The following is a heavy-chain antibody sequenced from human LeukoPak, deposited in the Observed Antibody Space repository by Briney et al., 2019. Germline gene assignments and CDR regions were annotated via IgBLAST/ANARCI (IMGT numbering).Heavy chain of an antibody. CDR1: GYSFTSYW. J-gene: IGHJ4*02. V-gene: IGHV5-51*01. CDR3: ARHYCSSTSCYTGPDY. Sequence: GESLKISCKGSGYSFTSYWIGWVRQMPGKGLEWMGIIYPGDSDTRYSPSFQGQVTISADKSISTAYLQWSGLKASDTAMYYCARHYCSSTSCYTGPDYWGQGTLVTVSS. D-gene: IGHD2-2*02. CDR2: IYPGDSDT.